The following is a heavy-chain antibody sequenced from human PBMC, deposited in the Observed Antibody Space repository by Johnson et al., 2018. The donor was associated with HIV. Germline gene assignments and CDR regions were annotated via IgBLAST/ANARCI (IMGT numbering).Heavy chain of an antibody. Sequence: VQLVESGGGLVQPGGSLRLSCVASGFTFGGEWMHWVRQAPGQGLVWVSRIKTDGSNTAYADSVKGRFTISRDNSKHTLYLQMNSLRAEDTAVYYCARGGRAHYGGNFGAFDIWGQGTMVTVSS. CDR2: IKTDGSNT. D-gene: IGHD4-23*01. CDR1: GFTFGGEW. V-gene: IGHV3-74*01. J-gene: IGHJ3*02. CDR3: ARGGRAHYGGNFGAFDI.